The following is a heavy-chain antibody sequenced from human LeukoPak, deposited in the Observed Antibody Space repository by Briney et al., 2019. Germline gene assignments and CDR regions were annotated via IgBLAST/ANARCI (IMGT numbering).Heavy chain of an antibody. Sequence: SETLSLTCAVYGGSFSGYYWSWIRQPPGKGLEWIGEINHSGSTNYNPSLKSRVTISVDTSKNQFSLKLSSVTAADTAVYYCAGGPIGFCSSSSCRIDNWGQGTLVTVSS. V-gene: IGHV4-34*01. CDR3: AGGPIGFCSSSSCRIDN. D-gene: IGHD2-2*01. CDR1: GGSFSGYY. CDR2: INHSGST. J-gene: IGHJ4*02.